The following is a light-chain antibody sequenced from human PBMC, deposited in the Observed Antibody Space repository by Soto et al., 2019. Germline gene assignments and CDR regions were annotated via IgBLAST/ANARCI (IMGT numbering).Light chain of an antibody. CDR2: AAS. CDR3: QQYNDWPWT. Sequence: IVMTQSPATLSVSPGERATLSCRASQSISSNLAWYQQKPGLAPRLLFYAASTRATTIPARFSGSGSGTDFTLTISSLQSEDFAVYYSQQYNDWPWTLGQGNKV. CDR1: QSISSN. V-gene: IGKV3-15*01. J-gene: IGKJ1*01.